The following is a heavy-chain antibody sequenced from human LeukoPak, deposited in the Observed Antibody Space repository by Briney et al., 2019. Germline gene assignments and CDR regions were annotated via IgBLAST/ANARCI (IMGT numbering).Heavy chain of an antibody. CDR3: ARAGVAGIFDY. V-gene: IGHV4-59*08. J-gene: IGHJ4*02. Sequence: SETLSLTCTVSGGSISSYYWSWIRQPPGKGLEWIGYIYYSGSTNYNPSLKSRVTITVDTSKNQFSLKLSSVTAAGTAVYYCARAGVAGIFDYWGQGTLVTVSS. CDR1: GGSISSYY. CDR2: IYYSGST. D-gene: IGHD6-19*01.